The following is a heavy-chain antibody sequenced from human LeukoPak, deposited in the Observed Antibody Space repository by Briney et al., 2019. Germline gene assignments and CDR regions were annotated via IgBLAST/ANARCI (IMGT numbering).Heavy chain of an antibody. V-gene: IGHV4-31*03. Sequence: PSETLSLTCTVSGGSISSGGYYWSWIRQHPGKGLEWIGYIYYSGSTYYNPSLKSRVTISVDTSKNQFSLKLSSVTAADTAVYYCARSSYYDSTYGMDVWGQGTTVTVSS. CDR3: ARSSYYDSTYGMDV. CDR1: GGSISSGGYY. D-gene: IGHD3-22*01. CDR2: IYYSGST. J-gene: IGHJ6*02.